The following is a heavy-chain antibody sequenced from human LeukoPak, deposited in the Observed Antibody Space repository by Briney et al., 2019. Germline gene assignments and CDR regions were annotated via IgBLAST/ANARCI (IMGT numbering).Heavy chain of an antibody. CDR2: IYSGGST. CDR3: ARIPLCGGDCYSDY. D-gene: IGHD2-21*02. Sequence: GGSLRLSCAASGFTVSSNYMSWVRQAPGKGLEWVSVIYSGGSTYYADSVKGRFTTSRDNSKNTLYLQMNSLRAEDTAVYYCARIPLCGGDCYSDYWGRGTLVTVSS. CDR1: GFTVSSNY. V-gene: IGHV3-53*01. J-gene: IGHJ4*02.